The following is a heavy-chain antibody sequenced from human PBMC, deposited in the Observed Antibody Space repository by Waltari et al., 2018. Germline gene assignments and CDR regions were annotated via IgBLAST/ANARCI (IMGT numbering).Heavy chain of an antibody. CDR2: IYYSGST. J-gene: IGHJ3*02. CDR1: GGSISSSSYY. CDR3: ASHPIYCSSTSCYTGAFDI. D-gene: IGHD2-2*02. V-gene: IGHV4-39*07. Sequence: QLQLQESGPGLVKPSETLSLTCTVSGGSISSSSYYWGWIRQPPGKGLEWIGSIYYSGSTYYNPSLKSRVTISVDTSKNQFSLKLSSVTAADTAVYYCASHPIYCSSTSCYTGAFDIWGQGTMVTVSS.